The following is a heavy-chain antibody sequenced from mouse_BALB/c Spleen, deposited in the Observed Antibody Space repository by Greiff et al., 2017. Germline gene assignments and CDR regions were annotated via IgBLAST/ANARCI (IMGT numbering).Heavy chain of an antibody. V-gene: IGHV1-14*01. CDR1: GYTFTSYV. J-gene: IGHJ4*01. CDR3: ARQLGLRYYYAMDY. Sequence: EVQLQQSGPELVKPGASVKMSCKASGYTFTSYVMHWVKQKPGQGLEWIGYINPYNDGTKYNEKFKGKATLTSDKSSSTAYMELSSLTSEDSAVYYCARQLGLRYYYAMDYWGQGTSVTVSS. D-gene: IGHD3-1*01. CDR2: INPYNDGT.